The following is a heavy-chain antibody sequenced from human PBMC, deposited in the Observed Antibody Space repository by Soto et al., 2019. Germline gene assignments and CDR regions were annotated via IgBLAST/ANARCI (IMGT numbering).Heavy chain of an antibody. J-gene: IGHJ5*02. CDR1: GGSFSGYY. CDR2: INHRGST. V-gene: IGHV4-34*01. Sequence: NPSETLSLTCAVSGGSFSGYYWTWIRQPPGKALEWIGGINHRGSTNYNPSLESRVTITVDPSKNQFSLKLTSVAAADRGLYYCARDGFCSSTSCRVGNWFDPWGQGTLVTVSS. D-gene: IGHD2-2*03. CDR3: ARDGFCSSTSCRVGNWFDP.